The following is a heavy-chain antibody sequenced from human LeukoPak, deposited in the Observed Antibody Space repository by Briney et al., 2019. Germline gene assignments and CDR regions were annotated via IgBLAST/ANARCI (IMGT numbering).Heavy chain of an antibody. CDR2: INSDGSST. Sequence: GGSLRLSCAASGFTFSNYWMHWVRQAPGKGLVWVSRINSDGSSTNYADSVKGRFTISRDNAKNTLYLQMNSLRAEDTAVYYCARGRPRDAFDIWGQGTMDTVSS. J-gene: IGHJ3*02. V-gene: IGHV3-74*01. CDR1: GFTFSNYW. CDR3: ARGRPRDAFDI.